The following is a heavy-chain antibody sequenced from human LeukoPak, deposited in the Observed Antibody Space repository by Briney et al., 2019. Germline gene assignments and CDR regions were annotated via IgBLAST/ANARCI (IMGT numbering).Heavy chain of an antibody. Sequence: SEALFLTCTVSGGSISSYYWSWIRQPPGKGLEWIGYIFYSGSTNYNPPLKSRVTISVDTSKNQFSLKLSSVTAADTAVYYCARHGSVSSGALVWGQGTLVTVSS. V-gene: IGHV4-59*08. CDR2: IFYSGST. D-gene: IGHD3-22*01. CDR1: GGSISSYY. CDR3: ARHGSVSSGALV. J-gene: IGHJ4*02.